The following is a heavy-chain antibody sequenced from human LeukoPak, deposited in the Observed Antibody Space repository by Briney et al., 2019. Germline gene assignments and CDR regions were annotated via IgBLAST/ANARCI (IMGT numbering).Heavy chain of an antibody. CDR2: IYYSGST. J-gene: IGHJ6*03. D-gene: IGHD3-22*01. V-gene: IGHV4-59*01. Sequence: PSETLSLTCTVSGGSISSYYWSWIRQPQGHGLVGMGYIYYSGSTNYNPSLNSRATTSVDTTKNEFSLQLSSVSAAATAFYYRARATTYYYDSSGYYYASRGPYYLDVWGKGTTVTVSS. CDR1: GGSISSYY. CDR3: ARATTYYYDSSGYYYASRGPYYLDV.